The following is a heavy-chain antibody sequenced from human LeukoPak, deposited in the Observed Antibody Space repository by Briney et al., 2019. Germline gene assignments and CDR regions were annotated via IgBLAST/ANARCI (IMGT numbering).Heavy chain of an antibody. J-gene: IGHJ6*02. CDR2: VYSGGLT. Sequence: GGSLRLSCAASGFTVSDNYMSWVRQAPGTGLEWVSTVYSGGLTYYADPVKGRFTISRDNSKNTLYLQMSSLRAEDTAVYYCVRDRWPGLGDFWGQGTTVTVSS. CDR1: GFTVSDNY. CDR3: VRDRWPGLGDF. D-gene: IGHD6-19*01. V-gene: IGHV3-66*01.